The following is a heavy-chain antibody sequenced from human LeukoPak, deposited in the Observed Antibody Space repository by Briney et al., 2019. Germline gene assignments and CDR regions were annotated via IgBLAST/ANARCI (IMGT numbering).Heavy chain of an antibody. CDR2: IIPIFGTA. D-gene: IGHD6-19*01. J-gene: IGHJ4*02. CDR3: ASDGGTAVAAPFDY. Sequence: SVKVSCKDSGGSFSSYAISWVRQAPGQVLEWMGGIIPIFGTANYAQKHQGQVTMTTVTSTTTAYLELTSLRTDDTAVYYCASDGGTAVAAPFDYWGQGTLVTVSS. CDR1: GGSFSSYA. V-gene: IGHV1-69*05.